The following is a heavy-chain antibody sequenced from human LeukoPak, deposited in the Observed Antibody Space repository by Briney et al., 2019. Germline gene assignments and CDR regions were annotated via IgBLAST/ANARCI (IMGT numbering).Heavy chain of an antibody. CDR1: GLTVSTNY. D-gene: IGHD6-19*01. Sequence: GGSLRLSCAASGLTVSTNYMSWVRQAPGKGLEWVSVIYSGGSTYYADSVKGRFTISRDTSKNTLYLQMDSLRAENTAVYYCARDANRGWYPYWGQGTLVIVSS. CDR3: ARDANRGWYPY. V-gene: IGHV3-53*01. J-gene: IGHJ4*02. CDR2: IYSGGST.